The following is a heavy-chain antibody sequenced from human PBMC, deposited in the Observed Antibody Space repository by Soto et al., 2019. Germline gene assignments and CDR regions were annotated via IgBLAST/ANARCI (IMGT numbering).Heavy chain of an antibody. V-gene: IGHV1-69*13. D-gene: IGHD3-10*01. Sequence: ASVKVSCKASGGTFSNSAITWVRQAPGQGLQWMGGFIPILGTANYAQKFQGRVTMTADESTTTAYMELSSLRSEDTAVYYCATDRGDINHHYGMDVWGQGTTVTVSS. CDR3: ATDRGDINHHYGMDV. CDR2: FIPILGTA. J-gene: IGHJ6*02. CDR1: GGTFSNSA.